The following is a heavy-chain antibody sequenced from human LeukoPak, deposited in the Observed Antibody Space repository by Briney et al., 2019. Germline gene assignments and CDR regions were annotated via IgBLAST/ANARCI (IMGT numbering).Heavy chain of an antibody. CDR1: GFTFSSYG. D-gene: IGHD2-2*01. CDR2: IWYDGSNK. V-gene: IGHV3-33*01. Sequence: GRSLRLSCAASGFTFSSYGMHWVRQAPGKGLEWVAVIWYDGSNKYYADSVKGRFTVSRDNSKNTLYLQMNSLRAEDTAVYYCARDRPAAMGGMTDYWGQGTLVTVSS. J-gene: IGHJ4*02. CDR3: ARDRPAAMGGMTDY.